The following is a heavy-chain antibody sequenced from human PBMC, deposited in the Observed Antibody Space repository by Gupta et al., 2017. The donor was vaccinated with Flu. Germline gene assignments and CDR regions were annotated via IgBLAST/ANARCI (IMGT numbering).Heavy chain of an antibody. V-gene: IGHV3-11*05. D-gene: IGHD6-6*01. J-gene: IGHJ5*02. CDR2: ISSSSSYT. Sequence: QVQLVESGGGLVKPGGSLRLSCAASGVTFSDYYMSWIRQAPGKGLEWVSYISSSSSYTNYADSVKGRFTISRDNAKNSLYLQMNSLRAEDTAVYYCAREGQYSSPPPNWFDPWGQGTLVTVSS. CDR3: AREGQYSSPPPNWFDP. CDR1: GVTFSDYY.